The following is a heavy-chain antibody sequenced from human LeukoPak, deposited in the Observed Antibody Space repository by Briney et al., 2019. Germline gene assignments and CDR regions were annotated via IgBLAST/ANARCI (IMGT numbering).Heavy chain of an antibody. J-gene: IGHJ4*02. CDR3: ARGDGYNFFDY. D-gene: IGHD5-24*01. CDR2: FYVGGAT. V-gene: IGHV3-53*01. Sequence: GGSPRLSCAVTGFSVTNNYMSWVRQAPGKGLEWVSVFYVGGATYYADSVKGRFTISRDNSENTLYLQMKSLRAEDTAVYYCARGDGYNFFDYWGQGTLVTVSS. CDR1: GFSVTNNY.